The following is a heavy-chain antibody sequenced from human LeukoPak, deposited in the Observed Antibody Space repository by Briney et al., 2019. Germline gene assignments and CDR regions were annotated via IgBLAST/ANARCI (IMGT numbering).Heavy chain of an antibody. J-gene: IGHJ6*03. Sequence: ASVKVSCKASGYTFTSYDINWVRQATRQGLEWMGWMNPNSGNTGYAQKLQGRVTMTRNTSISTAYMELSSLRSEDTAVYYCARVISGWYLYYYYYMDVWGKGTTVTVSS. D-gene: IGHD6-19*01. V-gene: IGHV1-8*01. CDR1: GYTFTSYD. CDR3: ARVISGWYLYYYYYMDV. CDR2: MNPNSGNT.